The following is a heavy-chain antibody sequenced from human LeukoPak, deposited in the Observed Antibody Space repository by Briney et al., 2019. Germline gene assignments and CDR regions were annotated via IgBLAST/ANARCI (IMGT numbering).Heavy chain of an antibody. CDR2: ISTRSTYI. Sequence: GGSLRLSCAASGFTFSAYSMNWVRQAPGRGLEWVSSISTRSTYIYYADSVKGRFTISRDNAKNSLYLQMNSLRAEDTAVYYCAGKYFESSAYSDHWGQGTLVTVSS. CDR3: AGKYFESSAYSDH. V-gene: IGHV3-21*01. CDR1: GFTFSAYS. J-gene: IGHJ4*02. D-gene: IGHD3-22*01.